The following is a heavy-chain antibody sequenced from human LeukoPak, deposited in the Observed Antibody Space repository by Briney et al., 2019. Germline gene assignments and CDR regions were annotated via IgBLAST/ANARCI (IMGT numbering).Heavy chain of an antibody. CDR3: AREGYCSGGNCDRGLDY. CDR1: GFTFSSYS. CDR2: ISSSSSYI. D-gene: IGHD2-15*01. Sequence: KPGGSLRLSCAASGFTFSSYSMNWVRQAPGKGLEWVSSISSSSSYIYYADSVKGRFTISRDNAKNSLYLQMNSLRAEDTAVYYCAREGYCSGGNCDRGLDYWGQGTLVTVSS. V-gene: IGHV3-21*04. J-gene: IGHJ4*02.